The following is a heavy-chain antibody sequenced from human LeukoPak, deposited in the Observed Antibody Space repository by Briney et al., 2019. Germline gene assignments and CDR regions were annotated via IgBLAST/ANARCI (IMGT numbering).Heavy chain of an antibody. J-gene: IGHJ6*02. Sequence: PSETLSLTCTVSGGSIYDSVYYWGWIRQSPGKGLEWIGTVYYTGSTYYNPSLESRVIISVDTSKNQFSPKLTSVTAADTAVYYCARHSGSGYYSYFYTMDVWGQGATVTVSS. CDR1: GGSIYDSVYY. D-gene: IGHD3-22*01. V-gene: IGHV4-39*01. CDR3: ARHSGSGYYSYFYTMDV. CDR2: VYYTGST.